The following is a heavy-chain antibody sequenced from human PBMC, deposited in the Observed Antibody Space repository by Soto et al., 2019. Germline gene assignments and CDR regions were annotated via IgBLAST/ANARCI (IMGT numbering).Heavy chain of an antibody. Sequence: GGSLRLSCAASGFTFNNSATTWVRQAPGQGLEWVASISENGGSRGGTYYADSVKGRFTISRDNSKNTLYLQVDSLTGADTAVYYCASAKAVVIAPLGIWGQGALVTVSS. CDR3: ASAKAVVIAPLGI. J-gene: IGHJ3*02. CDR1: GFTFNNSA. V-gene: IGHV3-23*01. CDR2: ISENGGSRGGT. D-gene: IGHD2-21*01.